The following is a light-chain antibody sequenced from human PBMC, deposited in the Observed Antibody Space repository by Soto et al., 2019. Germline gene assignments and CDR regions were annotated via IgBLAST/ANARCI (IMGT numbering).Light chain of an antibody. Sequence: DIQMTQSPSSLSASVGDRVTITCRASQSISSYLNWYQQKPGKAPKLLIYAASSLQSGVPSRFSGSGSGTDFTLTIRSLQPEDFATYYCQQSYSTWTFGQATKVEIK. CDR1: QSISSY. CDR3: QQSYSTWT. J-gene: IGKJ1*01. CDR2: AAS. V-gene: IGKV1-39*01.